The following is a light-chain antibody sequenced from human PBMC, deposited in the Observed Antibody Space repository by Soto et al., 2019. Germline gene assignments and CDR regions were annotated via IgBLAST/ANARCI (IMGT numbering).Light chain of an antibody. CDR1: SSNIGRNT. CDR2: NND. J-gene: IGLJ2*01. V-gene: IGLV1-44*01. Sequence: VLTQSPSASATPGQRVTISCSGSSSNIGRNTVNWYQQLPGTAPKLVIYNNDQRPSGVPDRFSGSKSGTSASLAISGLQSEDEADYYCAAWDDSLNGVLFGGGTKLTVL. CDR3: AAWDDSLNGVL.